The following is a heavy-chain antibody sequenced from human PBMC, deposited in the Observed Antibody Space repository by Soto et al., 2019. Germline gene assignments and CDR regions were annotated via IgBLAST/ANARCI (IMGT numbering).Heavy chain of an antibody. Sequence: PRESLKISCKGSGYSFTSYWIGWVRQMPGKGLEWMGIIYPGDSDTRYSPSFQGQVTISADKSISTAYLQWSSLKASDTAMYYCARAGRVDFWSGYSLDVWGQGTTVTVSS. D-gene: IGHD3-3*01. CDR1: GYSFTSYW. CDR2: IYPGDSDT. J-gene: IGHJ6*02. V-gene: IGHV5-51*01. CDR3: ARAGRVDFWSGYSLDV.